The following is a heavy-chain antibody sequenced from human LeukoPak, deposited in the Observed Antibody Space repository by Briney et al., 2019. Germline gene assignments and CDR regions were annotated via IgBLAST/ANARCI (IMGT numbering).Heavy chain of an antibody. CDR2: ISSSSSTI. CDR3: AKGDDGDYIYYFDY. D-gene: IGHD4-17*01. J-gene: IGHJ4*02. CDR1: GFTFSSYS. V-gene: IGHV3-48*01. Sequence: GGSLRLSCAASGFTFSSYSMNWVRQAPGKGLEWVSYISSSSSTIYYADSVKGRFTISRDNAKNSLYLQMNSLRAEDTAVYYCAKGDDGDYIYYFDYWGQGTLVTVSS.